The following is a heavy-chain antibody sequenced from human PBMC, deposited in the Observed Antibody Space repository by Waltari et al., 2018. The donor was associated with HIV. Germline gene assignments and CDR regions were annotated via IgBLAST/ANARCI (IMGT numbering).Heavy chain of an antibody. D-gene: IGHD6-19*01. CDR1: GGSFKGYF. CDR3: ARAYNSGPTPHNYYYYGIDV. CDR2: VNYRGTT. Sequence: VRLDQWGSGLLNPSQTLSLTCAVYGGSFKGYFWNWVRRTPGRGLEWGGDVNYRGTTIHNPAPKRRVSLSSDTSKNQFSLRLTSLTAADSATYYCARAYNSGPTPHNYYYYGIDVWGRGTTVIVSS. J-gene: IGHJ6*02. V-gene: IGHV4-34*01.